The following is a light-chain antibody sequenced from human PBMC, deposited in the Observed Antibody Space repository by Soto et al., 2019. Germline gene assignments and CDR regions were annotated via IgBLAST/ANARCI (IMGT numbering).Light chain of an antibody. CDR1: QTVGNNY. CDR3: RQSATSPRT. CDR2: GAS. V-gene: IGKV3-20*01. J-gene: IGKJ1*01. Sequence: EIVLTQSPGTLSLSPGESATLSCRASQTVGNNYLDWYQQKPGKAPRLLIYGASSRATVIPDGFSGSVSGTYFTLTISRLEPEDFAVYYCRQSATSPRTFGQGTKVEIK.